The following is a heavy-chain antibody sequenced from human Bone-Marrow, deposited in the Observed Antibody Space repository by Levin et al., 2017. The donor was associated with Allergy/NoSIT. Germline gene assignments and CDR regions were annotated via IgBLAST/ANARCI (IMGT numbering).Heavy chain of an antibody. CDR2: IWYDGSGK. Sequence: PGGSLRLSCAASGFSFSTYAMYWVRQAPGKGLEWVSVIWYDGSGKFYADSVKGRFTISRDNSKNTLYLQMNSLRAEDTAFYYCATKAAVSQFDYWGQGVLVTVTS. D-gene: IGHD6-13*01. J-gene: IGHJ4*02. CDR3: ATKAAVSQFDY. V-gene: IGHV3-33*01. CDR1: GFSFSTYA.